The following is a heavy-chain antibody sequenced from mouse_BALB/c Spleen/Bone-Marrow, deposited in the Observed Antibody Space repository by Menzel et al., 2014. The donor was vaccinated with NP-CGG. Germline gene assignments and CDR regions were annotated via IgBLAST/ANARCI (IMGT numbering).Heavy chain of an antibody. Sequence: EVKLVESGGGLVQPGGSLKLSCAASGFTFSNYGMSWVRQTPDKRLEMIATVNVNGDRTYHPDSVKGRFTISRDNAKNTLSLQMSSLKSEDTAMYYCARGYDYSSWFAYWGQRTLLTVHA. D-gene: IGHD2-4*01. CDR1: GFTFSNYG. CDR3: ARGYDYSSWFAY. V-gene: IGHV5-6-3*01. CDR2: VNVNGDRT. J-gene: IGHJ3*01.